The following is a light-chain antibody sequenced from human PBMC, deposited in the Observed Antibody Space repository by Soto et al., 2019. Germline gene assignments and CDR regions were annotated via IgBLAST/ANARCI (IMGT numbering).Light chain of an antibody. J-gene: IGLJ2*01. CDR3: QFYDSSLSVV. Sequence: QLVLTQPPSVSGAPGQRVTISCTGSSSNIGAGYDVHWYQQLPGTAPKLLIYGNSNRSSGVPDRFSGSKSGTSASLAITGLQAEDEADYYCQFYDSSLSVVFGGGTKVTVL. CDR1: SSNIGAGYD. CDR2: GNS. V-gene: IGLV1-40*01.